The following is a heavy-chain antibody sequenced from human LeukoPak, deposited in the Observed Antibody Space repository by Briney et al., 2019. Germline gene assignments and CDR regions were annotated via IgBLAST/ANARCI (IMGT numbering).Heavy chain of an antibody. V-gene: IGHV4-4*07. D-gene: IGHD5-12*01. CDR3: ARDLRSGYDLSWFDP. J-gene: IGHJ5*02. Sequence: KPSETPSLTFTVSGGSLNSYYWSWIPQPPGKGLEWIWRIYTSGSTNYNPSLKSRVTMSVDTSKNQFSLKLSSVTAADTAVYYCARDLRSGYDLSWFDPWGQGTLVTVSS. CDR2: IYTSGST. CDR1: GGSLNSYY.